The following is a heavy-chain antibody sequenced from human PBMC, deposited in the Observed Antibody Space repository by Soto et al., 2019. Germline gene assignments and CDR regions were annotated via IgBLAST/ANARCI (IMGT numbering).Heavy chain of an antibody. CDR3: ARGRWRTGLDP. CDR1: GGSFSGYY. V-gene: IGHV4-34*01. Sequence: QVQLQQWGAGLLKPSETLSLTCAVYGGSFSGYYWSWIRQPPGKGLEWIGEMNHSGSTNYNPSLKSRVSISAACSKDQFSLKPSSVTAAEGAVDYWARGRWRTGLDPWGKGTMVTVSS. J-gene: IGHJ5*02. CDR2: MNHSGST. D-gene: IGHD3-9*01.